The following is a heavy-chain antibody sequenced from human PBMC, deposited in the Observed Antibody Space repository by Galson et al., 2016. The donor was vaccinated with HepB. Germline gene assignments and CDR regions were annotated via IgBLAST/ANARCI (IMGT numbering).Heavy chain of an antibody. V-gene: IGHV4-59*01. CDR1: GGSMSTYY. CDR2: IYYSGST. Sequence: ETLSLTCTVSGGSMSTYYWSWIRQPPGKGLEWIGYIYYSGSTNCNPSLKSRVTISVDTSKNQFSLKLSSVTAADTAVYFWARSALDSDISAGYYRPLAMDVWGQGTTVTVS. CDR3: ARSALDSDISAGYYRPLAMDV. J-gene: IGHJ6*02. D-gene: IGHD3-9*01.